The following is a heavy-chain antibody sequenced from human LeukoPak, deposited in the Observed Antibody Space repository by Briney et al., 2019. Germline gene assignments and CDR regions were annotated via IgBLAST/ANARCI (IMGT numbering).Heavy chain of an antibody. CDR3: ARAGRWLQSDY. CDR1: GVSISSYY. D-gene: IGHD5-24*01. CDR2: IYYSGST. J-gene: IGHJ4*02. V-gene: IGHV4-59*01. Sequence: SETLSLTCTVSGVSISSYYWSWIRQPPGKGLEWIGYIYYSGSTNYNPSLKSRVTISVDTSKNQFSLKLSSVTAADTAVYYCARAGRWLQSDYWGQGTLVTVSS.